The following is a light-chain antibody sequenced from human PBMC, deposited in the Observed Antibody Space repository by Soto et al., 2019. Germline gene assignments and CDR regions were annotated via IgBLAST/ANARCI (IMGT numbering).Light chain of an antibody. CDR1: QSVSNN. CDR3: QQYNDWPYT. J-gene: IGKJ2*01. CDR2: GAS. Sequence: EIVVTQSPGTLSVSPGEGATLSCRARQSVSNNLAWYQQRPGQAPRLLIHGASTRATGIPARFSGSGYGREVTLTISSLQSEDVAMYYCQQYNDWPYTFGQGTKLEIK. V-gene: IGKV3-15*01.